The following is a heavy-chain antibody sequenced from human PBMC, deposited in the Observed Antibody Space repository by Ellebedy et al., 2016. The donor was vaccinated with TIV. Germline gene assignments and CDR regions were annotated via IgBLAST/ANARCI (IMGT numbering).Heavy chain of an antibody. J-gene: IGHJ2*01. D-gene: IGHD6-19*01. CDR3: ARQRVSGWSYWYFDL. V-gene: IGHV4-4*07. CDR1: GGSISSYY. CDR2: MYTSGTT. Sequence: SETLSLTXTVSGGSISSYYWSWIRQPAGKGLEWIGRMYTSGTTKYNPSLESRVIMSGDTSKNQFSLRLTSVTAADTAVYYCARQRVSGWSYWYFDLWGRGTLVTVSS.